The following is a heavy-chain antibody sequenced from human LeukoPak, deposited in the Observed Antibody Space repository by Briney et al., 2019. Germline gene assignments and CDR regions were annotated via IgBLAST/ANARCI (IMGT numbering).Heavy chain of an antibody. CDR1: GGSISSRSYY. Sequence: SETLSLTCPVSGGSISSRSYYWGWLRQPPGKGLEWIGKISDSGSTYYSPSLRSRVTISIDMSKNQFTLKLSSVTAADTAVYYCARDLYSYDSRGYYPWGQGTLVTVSS. J-gene: IGHJ5*02. V-gene: IGHV4-39*06. CDR3: ARDLYSYDSRGYYP. CDR2: ISDSGST. D-gene: IGHD3-22*01.